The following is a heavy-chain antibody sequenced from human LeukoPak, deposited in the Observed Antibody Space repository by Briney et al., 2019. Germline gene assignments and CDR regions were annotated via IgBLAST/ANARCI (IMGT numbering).Heavy chain of an antibody. V-gene: IGHV3-30*02. CDR3: TTLAGTYFSLYYYMDV. CDR2: IRYDGSNK. CDR1: GFTFSSYG. Sequence: GGSLRLSCAASGFTFSSYGMHWVRQAPGKGLEWVAFIRYDGSNKYYADSVKGRFTISRDNSKNTLYLQMNSLRAEDTAVYYCTTLAGTYFSLYYYMDVWGKGTTVTISS. D-gene: IGHD6-13*01. J-gene: IGHJ6*03.